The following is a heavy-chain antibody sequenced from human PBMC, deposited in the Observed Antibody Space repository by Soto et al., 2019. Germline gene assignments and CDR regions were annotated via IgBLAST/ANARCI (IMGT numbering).Heavy chain of an antibody. CDR3: AREPRVLSY. CDR2: MNPDGSQT. D-gene: IGHD3-10*01. V-gene: IGHV3-7*01. Sequence: VGSLRLSGVASGFTYRDYWMAWVRQVPGRGLEWVAYMNPDGSQTFYVDSVKGRFTISRDNAKNSLYLQITSLRVEDTAVYYCAREPRVLSYWGQGTLVTVSS. CDR1: GFTYRDYW. J-gene: IGHJ1*01.